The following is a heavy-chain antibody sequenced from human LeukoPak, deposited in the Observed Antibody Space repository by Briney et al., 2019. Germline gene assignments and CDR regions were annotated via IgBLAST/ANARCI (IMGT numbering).Heavy chain of an antibody. CDR2: FSASGGTT. D-gene: IGHD1-26*01. V-gene: IGHV3-23*01. J-gene: IGHJ4*02. Sequence: GGSLRLSCATPGFTFSRSAMNWVRQAPGKGLGWVSSFSASGGTTYYADSVKGRFTISRDNSKNTLSVQMNSLRAEDTAVYYCAKANYSGSYYFDSWGQGTLVTVSS. CDR1: GFTFSRSA. CDR3: AKANYSGSYYFDS.